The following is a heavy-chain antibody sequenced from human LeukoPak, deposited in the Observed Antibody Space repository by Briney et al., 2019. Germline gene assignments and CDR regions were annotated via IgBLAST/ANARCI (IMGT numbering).Heavy chain of an antibody. Sequence: SETLSLTCTVSGGSISSYYWSWIRQPPGKGLEWIGEINHSGSTNYNPSLKSRVTISVDTSKNQFSLKLSSVTAADTAVYYCARGQVIVRHWGQGTLVTVSS. V-gene: IGHV4-34*01. CDR1: GGSISSYY. J-gene: IGHJ1*01. CDR2: INHSGST. D-gene: IGHD2-21*01. CDR3: ARGQVIVRH.